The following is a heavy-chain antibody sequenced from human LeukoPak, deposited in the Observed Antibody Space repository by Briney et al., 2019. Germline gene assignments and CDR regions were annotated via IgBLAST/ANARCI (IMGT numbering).Heavy chain of an antibody. CDR3: ARGPLDILTGYYFGY. CDR1: GGTFGSYA. V-gene: IGHV1-69*13. J-gene: IGHJ4*02. D-gene: IGHD3-9*01. Sequence: ASVKVSCKASGGTFGSYAISWVRQAPGQGLEWMGGIIPIFGTANYAQKFQGRVTITADESTSTAYMELSSLRSEDTAVYYCARGPLDILTGYYFGYWGQGTLVTVSS. CDR2: IIPIFGTA.